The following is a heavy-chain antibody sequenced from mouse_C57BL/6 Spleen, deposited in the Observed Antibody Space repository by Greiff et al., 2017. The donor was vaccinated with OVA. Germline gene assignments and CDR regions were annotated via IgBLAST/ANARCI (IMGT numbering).Heavy chain of an antibody. Sequence: QVQLQQSGAELVRPGASVKLSCKASGYTFTDYYINWVKQRPGQGLEWIARIYPGSGNTYYNEKFKGKATLTAEKSSSTAYMQLSSLTSEDSAVYFCARGNDYGDDWGQGTTLTVSS. V-gene: IGHV1-76*01. J-gene: IGHJ2*01. D-gene: IGHD2-4*01. CDR1: GYTFTDYY. CDR2: IYPGSGNT. CDR3: ARGNDYGDD.